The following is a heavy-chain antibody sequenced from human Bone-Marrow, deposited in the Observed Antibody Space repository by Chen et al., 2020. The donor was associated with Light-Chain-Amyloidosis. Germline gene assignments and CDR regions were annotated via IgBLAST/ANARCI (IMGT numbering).Heavy chain of an antibody. J-gene: IGHJ4*02. V-gene: IGHV4-31*03. CDR2: IYYSGST. Sequence: KPSQTLSLTCTVSGGSISSGGYYWSWIRQHPGKGLEWIGYIYYSGSTYYNPSLQSRVTISVDTSKSQFXXXXSSVTAADTAVYYCARDPVDGDYGLDYWGQGTLVTVSS. D-gene: IGHD4-17*01. CDR3: ARDPVDGDYGLDY. CDR1: GGSISSGGYY.